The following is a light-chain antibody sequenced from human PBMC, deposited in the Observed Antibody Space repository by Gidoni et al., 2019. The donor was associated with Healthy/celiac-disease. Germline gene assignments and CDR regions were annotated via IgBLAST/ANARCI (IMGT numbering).Light chain of an antibody. CDR2: YDS. CDR3: QVWDSSSDHVV. V-gene: IGLV3-21*04. Sequence: SYVLTQPPSVSVAQGNTASITCGGNNIGSKSVHWYQQKPGQAPVLVIYYDSDRPSGIPERFSGSNSGNTATLTISRVEAGDEADYYCQVWDSSSDHVVFGGGTKLTVL. CDR1: NIGSKS. J-gene: IGLJ2*01.